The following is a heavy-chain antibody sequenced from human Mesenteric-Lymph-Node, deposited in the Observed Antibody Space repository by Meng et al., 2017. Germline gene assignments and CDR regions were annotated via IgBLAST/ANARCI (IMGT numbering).Heavy chain of an antibody. CDR3: ARHDGGYGDYFDH. CDR1: GGSISSSRHY. J-gene: IGHJ4*02. Sequence: LLQESGPGLVKPSQPLSLTCIVSGGSISSSRHYWGWIRQPPGKGLEWIGSIYYGGSTYYNPSLRSRVTMSLDTSKNQFSLKLSSVTATDTAVYYCARHDGGYGDYFDHWGQGTLVTASS. D-gene: IGHD5-12*01. CDR2: IYYGGST. V-gene: IGHV4-39*01.